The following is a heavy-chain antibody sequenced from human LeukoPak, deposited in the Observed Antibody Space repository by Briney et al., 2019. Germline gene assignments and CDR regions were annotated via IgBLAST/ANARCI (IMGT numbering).Heavy chain of an antibody. CDR3: ARGAIPNAYQNYHYGMDV. Sequence: PSQTLSLTCTVSGGSISSGGYYWSWIRQHPGKGLEWIGYIYYSGSTYYNPSLKSRVTISVDTSKNQFSLKLSSVTAADPAVYYCARGAIPNAYQNYHYGMDVWGQGTTVTVSS. J-gene: IGHJ6*02. V-gene: IGHV4-31*03. D-gene: IGHD2-21*01. CDR1: GGSISSGGYY. CDR2: IYYSGST.